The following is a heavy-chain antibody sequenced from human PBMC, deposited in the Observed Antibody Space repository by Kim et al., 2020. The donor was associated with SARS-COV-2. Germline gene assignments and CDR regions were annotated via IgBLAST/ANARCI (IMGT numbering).Heavy chain of an antibody. J-gene: IGHJ4*02. D-gene: IGHD3-10*01. V-gene: IGHV3-23*01. Sequence: GGSLRLSCAASGFTFSSYAMSWVRQAPGKGLEWVSAISGSGGSTYYADSVKGRFTISRDNSKNTLYLQMNSLRAEDTAVYYCARHPIAANFNMVRGVIEYYFDYWGQGTLVTVSS. CDR3: ARHPIAANFNMVRGVIEYYFDY. CDR2: ISGSGGST. CDR1: GFTFSSYA.